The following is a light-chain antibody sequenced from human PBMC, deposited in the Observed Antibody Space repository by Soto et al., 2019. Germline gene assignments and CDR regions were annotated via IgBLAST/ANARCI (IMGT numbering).Light chain of an antibody. V-gene: IGLV1-47*02. J-gene: IGLJ1*01. CDR2: SND. Sequence: QSVLTQSPSVSETPGQKITISCSGSSSNIGGNAVYWYQQVPGSAPRLVIHSNDQRPFGVPDRFSGSRSGTSASLAVSGLWSEDEADYYCCSYASSSSYVFGTWTKLTVL. CDR1: SSNIGGNA. CDR3: CSYASSSSYV.